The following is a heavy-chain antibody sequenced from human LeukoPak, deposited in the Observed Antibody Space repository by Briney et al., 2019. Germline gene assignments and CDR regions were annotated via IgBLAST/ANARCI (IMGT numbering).Heavy chain of an antibody. CDR3: ARERYGDYGF. CDR1: GFTFSSYW. Sequence: GGSLRLSCVASGFTFSSYWMSWVRQAPGKGLEWVANIKQDGSEKYYVDSVKGRFTISRDNAKNSLYLQMNSLRAEDTAVYYCARERYGDYGFWGQGTLVTVSS. J-gene: IGHJ4*02. CDR2: IKQDGSEK. V-gene: IGHV3-7*01. D-gene: IGHD4-17*01.